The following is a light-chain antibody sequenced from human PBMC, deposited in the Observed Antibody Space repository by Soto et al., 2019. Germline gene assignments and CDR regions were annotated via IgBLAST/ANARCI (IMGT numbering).Light chain of an antibody. J-gene: IGLJ1*01. V-gene: IGLV1-47*01. CDR3: GAWDDSLNGFYV. CDR1: TSNIGSNY. Sequence: QSVLTQPPSASGTPGQGVTISCSGSTSNIGSNYVYWYQQLPGTAPKLLIYRNNQRPSGVPDRFSGSKSGTSASLAISGLRSYDEADYFCGAWDDSLNGFYVFGTGTKVTAL. CDR2: RNN.